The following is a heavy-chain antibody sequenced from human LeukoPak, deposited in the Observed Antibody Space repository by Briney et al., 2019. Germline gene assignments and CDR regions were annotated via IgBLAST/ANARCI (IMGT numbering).Heavy chain of an antibody. CDR3: ARRAINSVNFDY. V-gene: IGHV4-59*08. Sequence: PSETVSLTCTVSGDSISTYYWSWIRQPPGKGLEWIGYIHYCGSTNYNPSLRSRVTISVDTSKNQFSLKLSSASAADTAVYFCARRAINSVNFDYWGQGTLVTASS. CDR2: IHYCGST. J-gene: IGHJ4*02. CDR1: GDSISTYY. D-gene: IGHD3-10*01.